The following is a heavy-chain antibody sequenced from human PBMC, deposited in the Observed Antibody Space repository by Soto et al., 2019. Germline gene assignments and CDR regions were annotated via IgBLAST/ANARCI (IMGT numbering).Heavy chain of an antibody. CDR3: ARVAITLIRGLKVDFYSMDV. J-gene: IGHJ6*02. V-gene: IGHV1-18*01. CDR2: ISVYNGNK. CDR1: GYTFNNYG. D-gene: IGHD3-10*01. Sequence: GASVKVSCKASGYTFNNYGITWVRQAPGQGLEWLGWISVYNGNKNYAKKVQGRVSMTADTSTSTAHMELRGLQSDDTAVYFCARVAITLIRGLKVDFYSMDVWGQGTTVTVS.